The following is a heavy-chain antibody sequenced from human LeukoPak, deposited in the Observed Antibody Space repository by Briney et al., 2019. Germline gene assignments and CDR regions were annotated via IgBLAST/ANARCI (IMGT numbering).Heavy chain of an antibody. D-gene: IGHD3-9*01. CDR3: ARAHDIVTGYYGSRTPYYFDY. CDR2: ISSSSSYI. CDR1: GFTFSSYS. J-gene: IGHJ4*02. Sequence: GGSLRLSCAASGFTFSSYSMNWVRQAPGKGLEWVSSISSSSSYIYYADSVKGRFTISRDNAKNSLYLQMNSLRAEDTAVYYCARAHDIVTGYYGSRTPYYFDYWGQGTLVTVSS. V-gene: IGHV3-21*01.